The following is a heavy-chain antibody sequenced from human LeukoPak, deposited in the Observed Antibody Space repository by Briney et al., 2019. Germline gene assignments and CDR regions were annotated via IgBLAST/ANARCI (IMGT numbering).Heavy chain of an antibody. V-gene: IGHV3-23*01. CDR1: GFTFSSNS. Sequence: PGRSLRLSCAASGFTFSSNSMTWVRQAPGKGLEWVSGISGSGSTYYADSVRGRFTISRDNSKNTLYLQMNSLRAEDTAVYYCAKEPPYCGGDCYFLLDYWGQGTLVTVSS. CDR3: AKEPPYCGGDCYFLLDY. D-gene: IGHD2-21*02. CDR2: ISGSGST. J-gene: IGHJ4*02.